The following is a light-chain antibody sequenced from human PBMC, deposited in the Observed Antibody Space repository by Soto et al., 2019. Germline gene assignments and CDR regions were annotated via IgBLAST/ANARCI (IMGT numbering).Light chain of an antibody. J-gene: IGKJ2*01. CDR2: AAS. Sequence: DTQMTQSPSSLSASVGDRVTITCRASQSVGSLLNWFQQKPGKAPKLLIYAASTLQSGAPSRFSGSGAGTDFTLITSSLQPEDFATYYCQQSYSLPYTFGQGTKLDI. V-gene: IGKV1-39*01. CDR1: QSVGSL. CDR3: QQSYSLPYT.